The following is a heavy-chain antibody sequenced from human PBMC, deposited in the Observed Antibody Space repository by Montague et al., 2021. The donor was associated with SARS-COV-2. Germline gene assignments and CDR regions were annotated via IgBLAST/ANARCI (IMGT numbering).Heavy chain of an antibody. D-gene: IGHD4-17*01. CDR2: IDWDXDK. Sequence: PALVKPTQTLTLTCTFSGFSLSTSGMCVSWIRQPPGKALEWLARIDWDXDKYYGTSLKTRLTISKDTSKNQVVLTMTNMDPVDTATYYCARIQATVNAFDIWGQGTMVTVSS. CDR3: ARIQATVNAFDI. CDR1: GFSLSTSGMC. J-gene: IGHJ3*02. V-gene: IGHV2-70*11.